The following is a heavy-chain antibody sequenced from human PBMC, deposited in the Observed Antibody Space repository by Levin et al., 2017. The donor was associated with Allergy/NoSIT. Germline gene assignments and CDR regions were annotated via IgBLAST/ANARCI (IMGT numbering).Heavy chain of an antibody. V-gene: IGHV4-61*01. CDR2: IYYSGST. D-gene: IGHD3-22*01. CDR1: GGSVSSGSYY. Sequence: SQTLSLTCTVSGGSVSSGSYYWSWIRQPPGKGLEWIGYIYYSGSTNYNPSLKSRVTISVDTSKNQFSLKLSSVTAADTAVYYCAREGPHYYDSSGYLDYWGQGTLVTVSS. J-gene: IGHJ4*02. CDR3: AREGPHYYDSSGYLDY.